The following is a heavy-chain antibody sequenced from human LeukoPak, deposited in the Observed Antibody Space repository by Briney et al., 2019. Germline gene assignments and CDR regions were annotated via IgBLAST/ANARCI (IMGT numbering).Heavy chain of an antibody. J-gene: IGHJ6*02. CDR2: ISGNGDGS. V-gene: IGHV3-23*01. CDR3: ARFRHIDGMDV. CDR1: GFTFNNYA. D-gene: IGHD2-21*01. Sequence: GGSLRLSCAASGFTFNNYAMSWVRQAPGKGLEWVSGISGNGDGSYYADSVKGRFTISRDNAKNSLYLQMNSLRAEDTAVYYCARFRHIDGMDVWGQGTTVTVSS.